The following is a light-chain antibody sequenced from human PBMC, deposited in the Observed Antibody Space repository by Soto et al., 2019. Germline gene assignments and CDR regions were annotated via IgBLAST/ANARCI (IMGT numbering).Light chain of an antibody. J-gene: IGLJ2*01. CDR3: AAWDDSRYGVV. Sequence: QSVLTQSPSASGTPGQRVIIACSGSRSNIGSNHVNWYRHLPGAAPKLLIFRSDQRPSGVPDRFSGSKSGTTASLAISGLQSGDEADYYCAAWDDSRYGVVFGGGTQLTVL. V-gene: IGLV1-44*01. CDR1: RSNIGSNH. CDR2: RSD.